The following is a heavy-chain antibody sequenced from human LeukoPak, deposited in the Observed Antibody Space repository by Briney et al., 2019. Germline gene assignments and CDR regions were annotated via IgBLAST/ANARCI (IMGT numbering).Heavy chain of an antibody. Sequence: GSLRLSCAASGFTFKNYGMSWVRQAPGKGLEWVSHITSTSSIMNYAESVKGRFTISRDNTKNSVYLEMNSLRAEDTAIYYCARTKWQLPWTWGLGTLVTVSS. J-gene: IGHJ4*02. CDR1: GFTFKNYG. CDR3: ARTKWQLPWT. CDR2: ITSTSSIM. V-gene: IGHV3-48*04. D-gene: IGHD1-26*01.